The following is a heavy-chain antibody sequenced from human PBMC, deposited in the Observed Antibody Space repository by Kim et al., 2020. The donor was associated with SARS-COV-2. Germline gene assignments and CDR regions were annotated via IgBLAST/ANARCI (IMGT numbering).Heavy chain of an antibody. CDR3: ARVTLGFGPPSYYGMDV. D-gene: IGHD3-16*01. Sequence: SETLSLICTVSGGSISSYYWSWIRQPAGKGLEWIGRIYTSGSTNYNPSLKSRVTMSVDTSKNQFSLKLSSVTAADTAVYYCARVTLGFGPPSYYGMDVWGQGTTVTVSS. J-gene: IGHJ6*02. CDR2: IYTSGST. CDR1: GGSISSYY. V-gene: IGHV4-4*07.